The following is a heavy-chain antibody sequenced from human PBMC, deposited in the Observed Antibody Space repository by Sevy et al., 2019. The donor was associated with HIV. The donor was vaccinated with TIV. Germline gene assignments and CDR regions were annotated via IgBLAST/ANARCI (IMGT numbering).Heavy chain of an antibody. CDR3: ARGPFFGVLWGHGGGWFDP. D-gene: IGHD3-16*01. Sequence: SETLSLTCTVSGGSITRSSYDWGWVRQPPGKGLEWIGSMFYSGSTYYATSLKSRVTISVDTSKNQFSLKLSSVTAADTAVYYCARGPFFGVLWGHGGGWFDPWGQGTLVTVSS. V-gene: IGHV4-39*07. CDR2: MFYSGST. CDR1: GGSITRSSYD. J-gene: IGHJ5*02.